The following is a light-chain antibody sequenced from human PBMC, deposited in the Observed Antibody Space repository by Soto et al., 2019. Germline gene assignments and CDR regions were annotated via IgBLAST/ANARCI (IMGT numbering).Light chain of an antibody. V-gene: IGKV3-11*01. CDR1: KSVSSY. CDR3: QQRRNWPPLT. J-gene: IGKJ4*01. Sequence: EIVLTQSPATLSLSPGERATLSCRASKSVSSYLAWYQQTPGQAPRLLIYDASNRATGIPARFSGSGSGTDFTLTISSLEPEDFAVYYCQQRRNWPPLTFGGGTKVEIK. CDR2: DAS.